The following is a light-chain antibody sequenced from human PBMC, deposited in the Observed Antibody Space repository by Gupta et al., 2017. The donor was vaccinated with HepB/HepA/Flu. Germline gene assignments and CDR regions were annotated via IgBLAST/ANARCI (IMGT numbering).Light chain of an antibody. J-gene: IGLJ2*01. CDR2: DVS. CDR1: SSDVGGYNY. CDR3: SSYTSSSTLV. V-gene: IGLV2-14*03. Sequence: SALTQPASVSGSPGQSITISCTGTSSDVGGYNYVSWSQQHPGKAPKLMIYDVSKRTAGVSHRFSGSQSGNTASLTSSGLQAEDEADYYCSSYTSSSTLVFGGGTKLTVL.